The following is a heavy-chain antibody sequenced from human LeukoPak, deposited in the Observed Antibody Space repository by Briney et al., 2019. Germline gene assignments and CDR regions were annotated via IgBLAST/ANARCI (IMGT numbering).Heavy chain of an antibody. Sequence: GGSLRLSCVGSGYTFGYYGLIWVRQAPGKGLEWVGFIRSGIYGGTAEYAASVKGRFTIARDDSKSIVYLEMNNLKTEDTAVFYCSRDPGRERSNTGCYSIYWGQGTLVTVSS. V-gene: IGHV3-49*04. J-gene: IGHJ4*02. D-gene: IGHD2-2*01. CDR1: GYTFGYYG. CDR3: SRDPGRERSNTGCYSIY. CDR2: IRSGIYGGTA.